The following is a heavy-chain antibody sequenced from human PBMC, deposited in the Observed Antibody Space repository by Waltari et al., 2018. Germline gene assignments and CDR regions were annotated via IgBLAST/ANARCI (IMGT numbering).Heavy chain of an antibody. Sequence: QVQLQQWGAGLLKPSETLSRTCAVNGGSFNSYSWGWIRHPPGKGLEWIGEISHNGRTNENPSLKSRVAISVDTSKNHFSLKLNFLTAADTAVYYCARGEQLNLIRRNSFDTWGQGTLVTVSS. CDR1: GGSFNSYS. V-gene: IGHV4-34*01. D-gene: IGHD1-1*01. CDR3: ARGEQLNLIRRNSFDT. CDR2: ISHNGRT. J-gene: IGHJ5*02.